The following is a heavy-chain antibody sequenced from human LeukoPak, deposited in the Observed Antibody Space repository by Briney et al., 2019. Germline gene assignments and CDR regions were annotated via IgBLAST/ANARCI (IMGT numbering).Heavy chain of an antibody. Sequence: ASVKVSCKASGYTFTSYDINWVRQATGQGLEWMGWMNPNSGNTGYAQKFQGRVTMTRNTSINTAYMELSSLRSEDTAVYYCARTRRGFYDSSGTQEDAFDIWGQGTMVTVSS. J-gene: IGHJ3*02. CDR1: GYTFTSYD. CDR2: MNPNSGNT. CDR3: ARTRRGFYDSSGTQEDAFDI. D-gene: IGHD3-22*01. V-gene: IGHV1-8*01.